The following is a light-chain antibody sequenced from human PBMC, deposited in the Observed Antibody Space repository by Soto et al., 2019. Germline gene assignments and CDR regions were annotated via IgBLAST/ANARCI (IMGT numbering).Light chain of an antibody. CDR3: QQYNDWPRT. Sequence: EIVMTQSPATLSVSPGERVTLCCRASQSISTNLAWYQQKPGQAPRLLIYGASTRATGIPARFSGSGSGTEFTVTISSLQSEDFAVYYCQQYNDWPRTFGHGTKVEI. J-gene: IGKJ1*01. V-gene: IGKV3-15*01. CDR2: GAS. CDR1: QSISTN.